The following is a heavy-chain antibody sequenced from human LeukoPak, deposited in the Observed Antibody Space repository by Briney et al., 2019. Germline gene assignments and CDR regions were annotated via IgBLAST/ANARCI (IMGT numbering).Heavy chain of an antibody. V-gene: IGHV1-8*01. J-gene: IGHJ4*02. D-gene: IGHD6-13*01. CDR1: GYTFTTYD. CDR3: ARGGEPTESSSWHTFDY. CDR2: MNPNSGNT. Sequence: GASVKVSCKASGYTFTTYDINWVRQATGQGLEWMGWMNPNSGNTGYAQKLQGRVTMTRNTSISTTYMELSSLRSEDTAVYYCARGGEPTESSSWHTFDYWGQGTLVTVSS.